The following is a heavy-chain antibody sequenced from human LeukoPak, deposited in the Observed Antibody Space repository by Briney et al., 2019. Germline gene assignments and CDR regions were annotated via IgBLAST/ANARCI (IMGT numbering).Heavy chain of an antibody. J-gene: IGHJ4*02. CDR2: ISSSSSYI. Sequence: GGSLRLSCAASGFTFSSYSMNWVRQAPWKGLEWVSSISSSSSYIYYADSVKGRFTISRDNAKNSLYLQMNSLRAEDTALYYCARAVSTGTVDYWGQRTLVTVSS. CDR3: ARAVSTGTVDY. D-gene: IGHD6-13*01. CDR1: GFTFSSYS. V-gene: IGHV3-21*01.